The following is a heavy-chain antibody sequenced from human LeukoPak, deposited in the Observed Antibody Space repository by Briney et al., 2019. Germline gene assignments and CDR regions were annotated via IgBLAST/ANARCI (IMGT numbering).Heavy chain of an antibody. D-gene: IGHD4-17*01. CDR1: GYTFTSYG. Sequence: ASVKVSCKASGYTFTSYGISWVRQAPGQGLEWMGWISAYNGNTNCAQKLKGRVTMTTDTSTSTAYMELRSLRSDDTAVYYCARDQGGDYILSSYYNYYIDVWGKGTPVTVSS. J-gene: IGHJ6*03. CDR2: ISAYNGNT. V-gene: IGHV1-18*01. CDR3: ARDQGGDYILSSYYNYYIDV.